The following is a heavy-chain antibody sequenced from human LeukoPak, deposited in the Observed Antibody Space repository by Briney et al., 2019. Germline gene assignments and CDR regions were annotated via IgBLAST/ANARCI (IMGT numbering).Heavy chain of an antibody. CDR2: IIPIFGTA. CDR3: ARGKMNGDDFDY. Sequence: GASVKVSCKASGGTFSSYAISWVRQAPGQGLEWMGRIIPIFGTANYAQKFQGRVTITTDESTSTAYMELSGLRSDDTAVYYCARGKMNGDDFDYWGQGTLVTVSS. J-gene: IGHJ4*02. CDR1: GGTFSSYA. V-gene: IGHV1-69*05. D-gene: IGHD4-17*01.